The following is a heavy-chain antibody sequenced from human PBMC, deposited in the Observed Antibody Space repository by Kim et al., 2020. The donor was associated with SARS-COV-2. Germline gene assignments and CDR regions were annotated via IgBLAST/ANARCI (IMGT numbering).Heavy chain of an antibody. CDR3: ARQVVIRNAFDV. J-gene: IGHJ3*01. Sequence: TYYNPSLMSRVAISVDASKNQFSLRVTSLTAADTAVYYCARQVVIRNAFDVWGQGTLVTVSS. V-gene: IGHV4-39*01. D-gene: IGHD2-21*01. CDR2: T.